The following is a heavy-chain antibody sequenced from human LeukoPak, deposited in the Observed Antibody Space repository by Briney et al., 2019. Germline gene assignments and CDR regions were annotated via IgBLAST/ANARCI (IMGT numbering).Heavy chain of an antibody. V-gene: IGHV3-7*01. CDR1: GFTFSSYW. Sequence: GGSLRLSCAASGFTFSSYWMSWVPQAPGKGLEWVANIKQDGSEKYYVDSVKGRFTISRDNAKNSLYLQMNSLRAEDTAVYYCERPIEYSSWSADYWGQGTLVTVSS. J-gene: IGHJ4*02. D-gene: IGHD6-6*01. CDR2: IKQDGSEK. CDR3: ERPIEYSSWSADY.